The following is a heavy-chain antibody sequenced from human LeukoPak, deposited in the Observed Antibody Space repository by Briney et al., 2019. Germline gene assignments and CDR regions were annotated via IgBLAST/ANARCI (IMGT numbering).Heavy chain of an antibody. V-gene: IGHV1-18*04. CDR3: ARLGVGYCGGDCYHNWFDP. CDR2: ISAYNGNT. J-gene: IGHJ5*02. CDR1: GYTFTGYY. Sequence: ASVKVSCKASGYTFTGYYMHWVRQAPGQGLEWMGWISAYNGNTNYAQKLQGRVTMTTDTSTSTAYMELRSLRSDDTAVYYCARLGVGYCGGDCYHNWFDPWGQGTLVTVSS. D-gene: IGHD2-21*02.